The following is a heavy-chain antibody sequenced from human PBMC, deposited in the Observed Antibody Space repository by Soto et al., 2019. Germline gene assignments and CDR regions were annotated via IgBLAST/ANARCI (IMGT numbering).Heavy chain of an antibody. J-gene: IGHJ5*02. D-gene: IGHD2-2*01. V-gene: IGHV3-23*01. CDR1: GFIFSSYA. CDR3: AKEKIRPSCCNWFDP. CDR2: ISGSGGST. Sequence: ELQLLESGGGLVQPGGSLRLSCAASGFIFSSYAMSWVRQAPGKGLEWVSAISGSGGSTYYADSVKGRFTISRDNSKNTLYLQMNSLRAEDTAVYYCAKEKIRPSCCNWFDPWGQGTLVTVSS.